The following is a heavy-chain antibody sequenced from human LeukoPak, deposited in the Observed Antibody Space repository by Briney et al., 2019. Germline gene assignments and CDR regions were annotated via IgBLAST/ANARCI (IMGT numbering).Heavy chain of an antibody. J-gene: IGHJ4*02. CDR2: IKQDGSEK. V-gene: IGHV3-7*01. CDR3: ARDGYCSSGSCHPFDY. Sequence: GGSLRLSCAASGFTFSSYWMSWVRQAPGKGLEWVANIKQDGSEKYYVDSVKGRFTISRENAKNSLYLQMSSLRVEDTAVYYCARDGYCSSGSCHPFDYWGQGTLVTVSS. D-gene: IGHD2-15*01. CDR1: GFTFSSYW.